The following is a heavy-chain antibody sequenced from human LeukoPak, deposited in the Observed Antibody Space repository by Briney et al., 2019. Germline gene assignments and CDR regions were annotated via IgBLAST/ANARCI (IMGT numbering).Heavy chain of an antibody. CDR2: SSGSAGYT. Sequence: GESLRLSCIGSGLSLSSFCMSWVRQAPGKGLEWVASSSGSAGYTFYADSVKGAFTLSRENTENTLYMKKSSLRVEDTGVYFCAKQTTVEGGYYHYWGQGTLVTVSS. J-gene: IGHJ4*02. CDR3: AKQTTVEGGYYHY. V-gene: IGHV3-23*01. CDR1: GLSLSSFC. D-gene: IGHD1-14*01.